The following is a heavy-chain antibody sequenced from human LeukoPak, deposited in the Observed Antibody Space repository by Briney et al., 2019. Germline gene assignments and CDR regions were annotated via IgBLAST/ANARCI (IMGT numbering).Heavy chain of an antibody. CDR1: GGSISSYY. CDR3: ARDLLRDDAFDI. Sequence: SETLSLTCTVSGGSISSYYWSWIRQPSGKGLEWIGYIYYSGSTNYNPSLKSRVTISVDTSKNQFSLKLSSVTAADTAVYYCARDLLRDDAFDIWGQGTMVTVSS. J-gene: IGHJ3*02. V-gene: IGHV4-59*01. D-gene: IGHD3-3*01. CDR2: IYYSGST.